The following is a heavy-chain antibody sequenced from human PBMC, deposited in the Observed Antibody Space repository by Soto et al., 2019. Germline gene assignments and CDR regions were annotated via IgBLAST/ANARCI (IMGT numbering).Heavy chain of an antibody. D-gene: IGHD2-15*01. CDR2: INHSGST. Sequence: SETLSLTCAVYGGSFSGYYWSWIRQPPGKGLEWIGEINHSGSTNYNPSLKSRVTISVDTSKNQFSLKLSSVTAADTAVYYCARADRVVVVAATLHSAYGMDVWGQGTTVTVSS. J-gene: IGHJ6*02. CDR3: ARADRVVVVAATLHSAYGMDV. CDR1: GGSFSGYY. V-gene: IGHV4-34*01.